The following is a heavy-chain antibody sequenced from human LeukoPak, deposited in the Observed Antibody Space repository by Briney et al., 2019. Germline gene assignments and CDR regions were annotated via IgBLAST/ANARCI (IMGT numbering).Heavy chain of an antibody. CDR3: ARDPPRGYGLDV. CDR1: GGSISNSNW. Sequence: SETLSLTCTVSGGSISNSNWWSWVRQTPGQGLEWIGEIYPSGSTNYNPSLKSRVTISVDKSKNQYSLNLSSVTAADTAVYYCARDPPRGYGLDVWGPGITVTVS. CDR2: IYPSGST. J-gene: IGHJ6*02. V-gene: IGHV4-4*02.